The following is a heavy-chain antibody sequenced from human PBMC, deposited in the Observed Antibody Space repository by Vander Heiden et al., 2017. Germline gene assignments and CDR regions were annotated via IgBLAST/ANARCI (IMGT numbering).Heavy chain of an antibody. V-gene: IGHV3-53*01. Sequence: EVQLVESGGGLIQPGGSLRLSCAASGFAVSSNYMSWVRQAPGKGLEWVSIIYSAGSTYYADSVKGRFTISRDNSKNTLYLQMNNLRAVDTAVCYCATWLLGGRYYEGYNLDVWGQGTTVTVSS. CDR1: GFAVSSNY. CDR2: IYSAGST. J-gene: IGHJ6*02. CDR3: ATWLLGGRYYEGYNLDV. D-gene: IGHD1-26*01.